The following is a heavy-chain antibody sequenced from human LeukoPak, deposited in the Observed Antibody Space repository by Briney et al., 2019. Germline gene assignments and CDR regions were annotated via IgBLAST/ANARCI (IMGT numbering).Heavy chain of an antibody. Sequence: ASVKVSCKASGYTFTGYYMHWVRQAPGQGLEWMGWINPNSGGTNYAQKFQGRVTMTRDTSISTAYMELSRLRSGDTAVYYCARDGIAVAGYRDYWGQGTLVTVSS. CDR1: GYTFTGYY. CDR3: ARDGIAVAGYRDY. J-gene: IGHJ4*02. V-gene: IGHV1-2*02. D-gene: IGHD6-19*01. CDR2: INPNSGGT.